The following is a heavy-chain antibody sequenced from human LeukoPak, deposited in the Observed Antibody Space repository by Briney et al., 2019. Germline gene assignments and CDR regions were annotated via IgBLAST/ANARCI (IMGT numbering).Heavy chain of an antibody. V-gene: IGHV3-7*01. CDR1: RFSFSNYW. D-gene: IGHD6-19*01. CDR3: ARDLELGVQQWLSNAFNI. CDR2: IKQDGSEK. Sequence: PGGSLRLSCAASRFSFSNYWMTWVRQAPGKGLEWVAKIKQDGSEKFYVDSVKGRFTISRDNAKNSLYLQMSSLRAEDTAVYYCARDLELGVQQWLSNAFNIWGQGTMVTVSS. J-gene: IGHJ3*02.